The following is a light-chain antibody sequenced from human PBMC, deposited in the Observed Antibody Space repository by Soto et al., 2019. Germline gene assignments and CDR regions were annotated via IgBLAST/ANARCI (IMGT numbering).Light chain of an antibody. Sequence: EIVLTQSPGTLSLSPGERATLSCRASQSVTSNYLAWYQQKPGQAPRLLIFGASSRATGIPDKFSGSGSGTDFTLTISRLEPDDFAVYYCQQRSNWPITFGQGTRLEMK. CDR1: QSVTSNY. J-gene: IGKJ5*01. CDR2: GAS. V-gene: IGKV3D-20*02. CDR3: QQRSNWPIT.